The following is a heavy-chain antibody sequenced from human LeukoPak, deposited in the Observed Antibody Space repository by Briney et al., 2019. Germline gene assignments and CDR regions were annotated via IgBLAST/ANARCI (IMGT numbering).Heavy chain of an antibody. CDR3: AKNRRDFSNSRYSLDV. CDR2: ISYDGNYK. CDR1: GFTFSNYG. J-gene: IGHJ6*02. D-gene: IGHD2-2*01. V-gene: IGHV3-30*18. Sequence: GSLRLSCTASGFTFSNYGMHWVRQAPGKGLQWVSLISYDGNYKKSADSVKGRVTISRDNSKNTLYLQMFSLRPDDTAVYYCAKNRRDFSNSRYSLDVWGQGTTVTVS.